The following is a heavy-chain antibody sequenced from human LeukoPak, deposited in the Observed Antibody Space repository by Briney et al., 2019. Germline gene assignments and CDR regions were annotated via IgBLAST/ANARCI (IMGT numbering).Heavy chain of an antibody. V-gene: IGHV4-30-2*01. CDR1: GGSISSGGYS. CDR3: ARASDYGDPFHY. CDR2: IYHSGST. Sequence: SETLSLTCAVSGGSISSGGYSWSWIRQPPGKGLEWIGYIYHSGSTYYNPSLKSRVTISVDRSKTQFSLQLSSVTAADTAVYYCARASDYGDPFHYWGQGTLVTVSS. D-gene: IGHD4-17*01. J-gene: IGHJ4*02.